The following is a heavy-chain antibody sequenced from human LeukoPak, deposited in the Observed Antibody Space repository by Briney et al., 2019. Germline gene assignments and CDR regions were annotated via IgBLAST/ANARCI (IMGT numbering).Heavy chain of an antibody. CDR1: GYTFTSYF. J-gene: IGHJ4*02. V-gene: IGHV1-46*04. CDR3: ATATFGGNSYFDY. CDR2: INPSSSII. Sequence: ASVKVSCKSSGYTFTSYFIHWVRQAPGQGLERMGIINPSSSIIHYAQKVQGRVTMTRDTSTSTVYMELSSLRDEDTAVYYCATATFGGNSYFDYWGQGTLVTVSS. D-gene: IGHD4-23*01.